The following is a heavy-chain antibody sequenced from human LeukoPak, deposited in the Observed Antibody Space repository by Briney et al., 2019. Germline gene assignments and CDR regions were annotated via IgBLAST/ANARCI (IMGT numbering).Heavy chain of an antibody. CDR3: ARGHSSSWYAYYYYGMDV. CDR1: SGSFSGYY. V-gene: IGHV4-34*01. Sequence: SETLSLTCAVYSGSFSGYYWSWIRQPPGKGLEWIGEINHSGSTNYNPSLKSRVTISVDTSKNQFSLKLSSVTAADTAVYYCARGHSSSWYAYYYYGMDVWGQGTTVTVSS. CDR2: INHSGST. D-gene: IGHD6-13*01. J-gene: IGHJ6*02.